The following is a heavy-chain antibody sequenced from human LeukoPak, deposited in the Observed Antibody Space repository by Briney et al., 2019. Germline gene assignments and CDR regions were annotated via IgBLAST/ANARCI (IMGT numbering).Heavy chain of an antibody. CDR2: ISYSGST. J-gene: IGHJ4*02. V-gene: IGHV4-59*01. CDR3: AISVAGTSHFDF. D-gene: IGHD6-19*01. Sequence: SETLSLTCSVSGGSISSYYWTWIRQPPGKGLEWIGYISYSGSTNYNPSLKSRVTISVDTSKNQFSLKLSSVTAADTAVYYCAISVAGTSHFDFWGQGTLVTVSS. CDR1: GGSISSYY.